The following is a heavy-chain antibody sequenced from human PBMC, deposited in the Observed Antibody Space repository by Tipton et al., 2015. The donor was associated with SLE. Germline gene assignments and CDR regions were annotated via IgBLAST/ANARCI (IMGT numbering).Heavy chain of an antibody. CDR2: MYYSGST. CDR1: GGSISNYY. D-gene: IGHD3-3*01. J-gene: IGHJ4*02. CDR3: ARGDYYDSGTV. Sequence: TLSLTYTVSGGSISNYYWNWIRQPPGKGLEWIGYMYYSGSTSYNPSLRSRVTISKHTSNKQFSLSLRSVTAADTAVYFCARGDYYDSGTVWGQGILVTVYS. V-gene: IGHV4-59*01.